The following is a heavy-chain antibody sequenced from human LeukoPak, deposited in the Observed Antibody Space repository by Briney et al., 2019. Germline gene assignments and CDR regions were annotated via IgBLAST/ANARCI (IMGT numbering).Heavy chain of an antibody. D-gene: IGHD3-10*01. J-gene: IGHJ3*02. V-gene: IGHV4-4*07. CDR3: ARDYDLWFGESVAFDI. Sequence: PSETLSLTWTVSGGSISSYYWSWIRQPAGKGLEWIGRIYNSGSTNYNPSLKSRVTMSVDTSKNQFSLKLSSVTAADTAVYYCARDYDLWFGESVAFDIWGQGTMVTVSS. CDR1: GGSISSYY. CDR2: IYNSGST.